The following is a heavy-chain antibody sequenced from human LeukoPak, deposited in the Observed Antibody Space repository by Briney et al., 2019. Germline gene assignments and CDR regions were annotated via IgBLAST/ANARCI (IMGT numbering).Heavy chain of an antibody. D-gene: IGHD2-15*01. J-gene: IGHJ6*03. CDR2: ISSSSSTI. CDR3: ARANRYCSGGSCYSDYYYYMDV. V-gene: IGHV3-48*01. Sequence: GGSLRLSCAASGFTFSSYSMNWVRQAPGKGLEWVSYISSSSSTIYYADSVKGRFTISRDNAKNSLYLQMNSLRAEDTAVYYCARANRYCSGGSCYSDYYYYMDVWGKGTTVTVSS. CDR1: GFTFSSYS.